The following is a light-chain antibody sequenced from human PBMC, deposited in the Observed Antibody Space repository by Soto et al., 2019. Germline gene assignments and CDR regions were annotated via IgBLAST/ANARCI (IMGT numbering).Light chain of an antibody. CDR2: GAS. J-gene: IGKJ1*01. V-gene: IGKV3-15*01. Sequence: EIGMTQSPATLSVYTGERATLSCRASQNVGNNLVWYQQKPGQAPRLLIYGASTRAAGIPDRFSGSGSGTEFTLTISGLQSDDFAVYYCQPFNNWPPWTFGQGTKVDIK. CDR1: QNVGNN. CDR3: QPFNNWPPWT.